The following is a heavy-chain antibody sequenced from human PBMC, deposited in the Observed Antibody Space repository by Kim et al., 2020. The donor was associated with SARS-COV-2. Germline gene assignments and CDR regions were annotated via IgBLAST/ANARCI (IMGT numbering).Heavy chain of an antibody. CDR3: AKDIEQFSRGYFDY. D-gene: IGHD2-15*01. J-gene: IGHJ4*02. V-gene: IGHV3-23*01. Sequence: GDSVKGRFTISRNNSKNTVYLQMNSLRPEDTAIYYCAKDIEQFSRGYFDYWGQGTLVTVSS.